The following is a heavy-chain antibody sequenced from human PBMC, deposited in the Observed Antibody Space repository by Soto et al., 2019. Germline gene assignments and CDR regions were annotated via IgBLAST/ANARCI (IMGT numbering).Heavy chain of an antibody. Sequence: QVQLVQSGDEVKNPGASVKVSCKPSGYTFTDYHIHWVRQAPGQGLEFMGWINANNGGAGSAQQFQGRLTVTRDTSISTVYMELSNLRADDTAVYFWAREGGRHSPAPKNNWFDTWGHGTRVTVSS. D-gene: IGHD3-16*01. J-gene: IGHJ5*01. CDR3: AREGGRHSPAPKNNWFDT. CDR1: GYTFTDYH. CDR2: INANNGGA. V-gene: IGHV1-2*02.